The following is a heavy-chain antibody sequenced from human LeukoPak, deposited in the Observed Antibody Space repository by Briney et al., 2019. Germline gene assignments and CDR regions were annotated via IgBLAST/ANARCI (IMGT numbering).Heavy chain of an antibody. CDR3: ARAAAGTGAWLQYFDY. CDR1: GFTFSTYS. Sequence: SGGSLRLSCAASGFTFSTYSLSWVRQAPGKGLEWVSSITSSSSYIYYADSLKGRFTISRDNAKNSLYLQMNSLGAEDTAVYYCARAAAGTGAWLQYFDYWGQGTLVTVSS. CDR2: ITSSSSYI. V-gene: IGHV3-21*01. J-gene: IGHJ4*02. D-gene: IGHD6-13*01.